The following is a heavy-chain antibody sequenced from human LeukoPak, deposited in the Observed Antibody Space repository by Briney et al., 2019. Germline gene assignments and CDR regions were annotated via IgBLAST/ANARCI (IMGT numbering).Heavy chain of an antibody. CDR3: ARRATSGNYQMLHFDS. CDR1: GGSISGSDLY. Sequence: PSETLSLTCTVSGGSISGSDLYWGWIRQLPGKGLEWIGNIHSSGNSFYNPSLKSRVTMSLDTSKNQFSLTLSSVTAADTAIYYCARRATSGNYQMLHFDSWGQGILVTVSS. D-gene: IGHD1-7*01. J-gene: IGHJ4*02. CDR2: IHSSGNS. V-gene: IGHV4-39*07.